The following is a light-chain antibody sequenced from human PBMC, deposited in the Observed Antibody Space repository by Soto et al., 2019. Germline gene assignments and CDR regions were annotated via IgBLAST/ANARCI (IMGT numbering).Light chain of an antibody. V-gene: IGLV2-14*01. CDR2: EVS. Sequence: QSALTQPASVSGSPGQSITISCTGTSSDVGGYNYVSWYQQHPGKAPKLIIYEVSNRPSGVSNRFSGSKSGNTASLTISGLAAEDEADYYCNSYTSKYTGVFGTGTKVTVL. J-gene: IGLJ1*01. CDR3: NSYTSKYTGV. CDR1: SSDVGGYNY.